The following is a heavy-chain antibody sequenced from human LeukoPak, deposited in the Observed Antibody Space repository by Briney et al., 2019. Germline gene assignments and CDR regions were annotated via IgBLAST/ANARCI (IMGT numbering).Heavy chain of an antibody. CDR1: GYTLTELS. Sequence: ASVKVSCKVSGYTLTELSMHWVRQAPGKGLEWMGGFDPEDGETIYAQKFQGRVTMTEDTSTDTAYMELSSLRSEDTAVYYCATVLESGYEKRDAFDIWAKGKMVSVSS. D-gene: IGHD5-12*01. V-gene: IGHV1-24*01. J-gene: IGHJ3*02. CDR2: FDPEDGET. CDR3: ATVLESGYEKRDAFDI.